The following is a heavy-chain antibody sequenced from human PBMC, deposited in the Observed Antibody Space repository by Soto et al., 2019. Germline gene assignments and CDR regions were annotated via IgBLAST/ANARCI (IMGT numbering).Heavy chain of an antibody. CDR3: AKVGDYYYYYGMDV. CDR2: ISGSGGST. CDR1: GFTFSSYA. D-gene: IGHD2-21*02. Sequence: EVQLLESGGGLVQPGGSLRLSCAASGFTFSSYATSWVRQAPGKGLEWVSAISGSGGSTYYADSVKGRFTISRDNSKNTLYLQMNSLRAEDTAVYYCAKVGDYYYYYGMDVWGQGTTVTVSS. J-gene: IGHJ6*02. V-gene: IGHV3-23*01.